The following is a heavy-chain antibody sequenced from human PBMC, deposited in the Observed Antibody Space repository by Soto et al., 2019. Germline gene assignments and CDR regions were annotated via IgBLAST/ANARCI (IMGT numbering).Heavy chain of an antibody. Sequence: GGSLRLSCAASGFTVSGNYMIWVRQAPGKGLEWVSVIYSGGSTYYADSVKGRFTISRDNSKNTLYLQMNSLRAEDTAVYYCARGSYYYDSSDPWGQGTLVTVSS. CDR3: ARGSYYYDSSDP. V-gene: IGHV3-53*01. D-gene: IGHD3-22*01. CDR2: IYSGGST. J-gene: IGHJ5*02. CDR1: GFTVSGNY.